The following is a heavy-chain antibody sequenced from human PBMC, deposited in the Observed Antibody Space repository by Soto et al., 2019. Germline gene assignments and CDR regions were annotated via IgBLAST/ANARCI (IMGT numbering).Heavy chain of an antibody. V-gene: IGHV4-39*01. D-gene: IGHD7-27*01. CDR3: ARHNWEGSSGSGYYYYYGMDV. CDR1: GGSISSSSYY. J-gene: IGHJ6*02. Sequence: QLQLQESGPGLVKPSETLSLTCTVSGGSISSSSYYWGWIRQPPGKGLEWIGSIYYSGSTYYNPSLKSRVTISVDTSKNQFSLKLSSVTAADTAVYYCARHNWEGSSGSGYYYYYGMDVWGQGTTVTVSS. CDR2: IYYSGST.